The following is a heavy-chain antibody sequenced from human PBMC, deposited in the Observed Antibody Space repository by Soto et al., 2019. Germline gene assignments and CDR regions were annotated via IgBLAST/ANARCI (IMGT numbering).Heavy chain of an antibody. D-gene: IGHD2-2*01. J-gene: IGHJ4*02. V-gene: IGHV3-9*01. CDR2: IRGISGSI. CDR3: AKVGCSSTSCYALDY. CDR1: GFTFDDYA. Sequence: EVKLVESGGGLVQRGRSLRLSCAASGFTFDDYAMHWVRQAPGKGREWVSGIRGISGSIGNADSVKGRFTISRDNAKSSLYLQMHSLRAEYTALYHCAKVGCSSTSCYALDYWGQGTLGTVSS.